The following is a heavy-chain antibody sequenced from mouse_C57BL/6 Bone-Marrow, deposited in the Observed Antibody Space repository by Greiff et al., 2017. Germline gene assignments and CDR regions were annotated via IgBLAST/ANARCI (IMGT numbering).Heavy chain of an antibody. CDR3: ARVYGSSSKSFAY. CDR1: GYTFTTYP. D-gene: IGHD1-1*01. J-gene: IGHJ3*01. Sequence: QVPLKQSGAELVKPGASVKMSCKASGYTFTTYPIEWMKQNHGKSLEWIGNFHPYNDDTKYNEKFKGKATLTVEKSSSTVYLELSRLTSDDSAVYYCARVYGSSSKSFAYWGQGTLVTVSA. CDR2: FHPYNDDT. V-gene: IGHV1-47*01.